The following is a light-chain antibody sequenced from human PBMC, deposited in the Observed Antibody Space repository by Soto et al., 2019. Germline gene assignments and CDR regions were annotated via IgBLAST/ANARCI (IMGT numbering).Light chain of an antibody. Sequence: DIQLTQSPSFLSASVGDRVTITCRASQGIKSHLAWYQQKPGKAPKPLLYAASTLQSGVPSRFSGGGSGTEFTLTISSLQPEDFAHYYCQRHDNYPLSFGGGTKVEIK. CDR3: QRHDNYPLS. CDR1: QGIKSH. V-gene: IGKV1-9*01. J-gene: IGKJ4*01. CDR2: AAS.